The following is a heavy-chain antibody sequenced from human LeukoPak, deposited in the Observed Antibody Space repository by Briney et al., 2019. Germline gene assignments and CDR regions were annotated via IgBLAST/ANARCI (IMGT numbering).Heavy chain of an antibody. CDR1: GFTFSSYW. CDR3: ATTLRGGKFDY. D-gene: IGHD4-23*01. Sequence: GGSLRLSCAASGFTFSSYWMSWVRQAPGKGLEWVANIKQDGSAKYYVDSVKGRFTISRDNAKNSLYLLLSSLRADDTAVYYCATTLRGGKFDYWGQGTLVTVSS. V-gene: IGHV3-7*02. CDR2: IKQDGSAK. J-gene: IGHJ4*02.